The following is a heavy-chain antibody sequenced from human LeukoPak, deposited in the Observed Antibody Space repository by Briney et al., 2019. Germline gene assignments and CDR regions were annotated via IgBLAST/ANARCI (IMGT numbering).Heavy chain of an antibody. CDR3: ARMGYCSSTSCPRDY. Sequence: GGSLRLSCAASGFTFSSYGMHWVRQAPGKGLEWVAVIWYDGSNKYYADSVKGRFTISRDNSKNTLYLQMNSLRAEDTAVYYCARMGYCSSTSCPRDYWGQGTLVTVSS. CDR1: GFTFSSYG. D-gene: IGHD2-2*01. J-gene: IGHJ4*02. CDR2: IWYDGSNK. V-gene: IGHV3-33*01.